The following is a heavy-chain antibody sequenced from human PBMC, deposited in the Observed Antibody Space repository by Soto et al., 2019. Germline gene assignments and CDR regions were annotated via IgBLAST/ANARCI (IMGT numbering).Heavy chain of an antibody. CDR3: ATAISATTFDH. CDR2: INGGDGIT. Sequence: QVPLVQSGAELKAPGASVRISCAASGYSFTSYAIHWLRQAPGQRLEWMGWINGGDGITDSPRKFQSRVTITRDTSARTASVELRSLSPEDTAVYYCATAISATTFDHWGQGTLVTVSS. V-gene: IGHV1-3*01. J-gene: IGHJ4*02. CDR1: GYSFTSYA.